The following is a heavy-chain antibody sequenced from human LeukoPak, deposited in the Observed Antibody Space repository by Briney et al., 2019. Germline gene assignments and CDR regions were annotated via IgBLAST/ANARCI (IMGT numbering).Heavy chain of an antibody. J-gene: IGHJ5*02. CDR3: AKDQYYDFWSGPEWFDP. CDR1: GFTFSSYA. CDR2: ISGSGGST. Sequence: PGGSLRPSCAASGFTFSSYAMSWVRQAPGKGLEWVSAISGSGGSTYYADSVKGRFTISRDNSKNTLYLQMNSLRAEDTAVYYCAKDQYYDFWSGPEWFDPWGQGTLVTVSS. V-gene: IGHV3-23*01. D-gene: IGHD3-3*01.